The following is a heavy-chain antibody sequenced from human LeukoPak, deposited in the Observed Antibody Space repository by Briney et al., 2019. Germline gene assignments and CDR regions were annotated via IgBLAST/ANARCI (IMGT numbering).Heavy chain of an antibody. D-gene: IGHD6-13*01. CDR2: IYSGGST. CDR3: ARGISVTAAPTGFYYYGMDV. Sequence: GGSLRLSCAASGFTVSSNYMSWVRQAPGKGLEWVSVIYSGGSTYYADSVKGRFTISRDNSKNTLYLQMNSLRAEDTAVHYCARGISVTAAPTGFYYYGMDVWGQGTTVTVSS. J-gene: IGHJ6*02. V-gene: IGHV3-53*01. CDR1: GFTVSSNY.